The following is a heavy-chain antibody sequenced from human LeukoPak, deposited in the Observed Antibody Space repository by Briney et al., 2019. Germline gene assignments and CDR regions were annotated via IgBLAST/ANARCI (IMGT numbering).Heavy chain of an antibody. CDR1: GGTFSSYA. Sequence: ASVKVSCKASGGTFSSYAISWVRQAPGQGLEWMGRIIPILGIANYAQKFQGRVTITADKSTSTAYMELSSLRSEDTAVYYCARGSRRGYYKRDPAIDYWGQGTLVTVSS. J-gene: IGHJ4*02. V-gene: IGHV1-69*04. CDR3: ARGSRRGYYKRDPAIDY. D-gene: IGHD3-9*01. CDR2: IIPILGIA.